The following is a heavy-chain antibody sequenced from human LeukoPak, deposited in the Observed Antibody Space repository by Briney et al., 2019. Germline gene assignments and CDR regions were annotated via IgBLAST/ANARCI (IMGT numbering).Heavy chain of an antibody. V-gene: IGHV1-46*01. Sequence: ASVKVSCKASGGTFSSYAISWVRQAPGQGLEWMGIINPSGGSTSYAQKFQGRVTMTRDTSTSTVYMELSSLRSEDTAVYYCARDLWDNWNPFDYWGQGTLVTVSS. J-gene: IGHJ4*02. D-gene: IGHD1-20*01. CDR1: GGTFSSYA. CDR3: ARDLWDNWNPFDY. CDR2: INPSGGST.